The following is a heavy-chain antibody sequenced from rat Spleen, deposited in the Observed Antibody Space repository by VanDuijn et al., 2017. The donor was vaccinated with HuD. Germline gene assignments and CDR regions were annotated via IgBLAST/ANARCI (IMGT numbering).Heavy chain of an antibody. V-gene: IGHV5-29*01. CDR2: ISSDGGRN. Sequence: EVQLVESDGGLVQPGRSLKLSCAASGFTFSDYYMAWVRLAPTKGLEWVTTISSDGGRNFYRDSVKGRFTISRDNAKSSLYLQVDSLRSEDTATYYYTRHGYISYFDYWSQGVMVTVSS. CDR1: GFTFSDYY. CDR3: TRHGYISYFDY. J-gene: IGHJ2*01. D-gene: IGHD1-9*01.